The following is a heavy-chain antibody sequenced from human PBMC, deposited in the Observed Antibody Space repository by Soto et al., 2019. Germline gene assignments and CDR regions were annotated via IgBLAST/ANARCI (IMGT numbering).Heavy chain of an antibody. CDR3: ARGRYDFWSGYPSYYYYYGMDV. CDR1: GYTFTSYG. Sequence: RASVKVSCKASGYTFTSYGISWVRQAPGQGLEWMGWISAYNGNTNYAQKLQGRVTMTTDTSTSTAYMELRSLRSDDTAVYYCARGRYDFWSGYPSYYYYYGMDVWGQGTTVTVSS. CDR2: ISAYNGNT. V-gene: IGHV1-18*04. D-gene: IGHD3-3*01. J-gene: IGHJ6*02.